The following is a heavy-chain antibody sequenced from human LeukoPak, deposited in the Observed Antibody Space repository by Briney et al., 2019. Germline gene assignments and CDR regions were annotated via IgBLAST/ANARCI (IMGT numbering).Heavy chain of an antibody. CDR2: INHSGST. J-gene: IGHJ4*02. Sequence: PSETLSLTCAVYGGSFSGYYWSWIRQPPGKGLEWIGEINHSGSTNYNPSLKSRVTISVDTSKNQFSLKLSSVTAADTAVYNCATGYSYGYGFGSWGQGTLVTVSS. D-gene: IGHD5-18*01. V-gene: IGHV4-34*01. CDR1: GGSFSGYY. CDR3: ATGYSYGYGFGS.